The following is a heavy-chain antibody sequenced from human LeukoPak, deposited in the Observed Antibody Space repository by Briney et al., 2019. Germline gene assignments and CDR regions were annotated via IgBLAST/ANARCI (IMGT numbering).Heavy chain of an antibody. V-gene: IGHV1-69*13. Sequence: ASVKVSCKASGGTFSSYAISWVRQAPGQGLEWMGGIIPIFATANYAQKFQGRVTITADESTSTAYMELSSLRSEDTAVYYCARGPITTRSHFDYWGQGTLVAVSS. CDR2: IIPIFATA. CDR1: GGTFSSYA. CDR3: ARGPITTRSHFDY. J-gene: IGHJ4*02. D-gene: IGHD3-22*01.